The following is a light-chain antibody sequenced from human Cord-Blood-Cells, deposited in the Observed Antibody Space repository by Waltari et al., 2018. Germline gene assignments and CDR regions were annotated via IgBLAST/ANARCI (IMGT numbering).Light chain of an antibody. CDR1: QSLLHSDGKTY. CDR3: MQSIQLPWT. CDR2: EVS. Sequence: DIVMTQTPLSLSVTPGQPASISCKSSQSLLHSDGKTYLYWYLQKPGQSPQLLIYEVSNLLSGVPDRFSGSGSGTDFTLKISRVEAEDVGVYYCMQSIQLPWTFGQGTKVEIK. J-gene: IGKJ1*01. V-gene: IGKV2D-29*02.